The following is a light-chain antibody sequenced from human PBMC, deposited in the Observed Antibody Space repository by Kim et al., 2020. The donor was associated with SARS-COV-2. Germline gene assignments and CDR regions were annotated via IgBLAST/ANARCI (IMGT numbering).Light chain of an antibody. CDR3: ATWDDSLNGWV. CDR2: NNN. V-gene: IGLV1-44*01. Sequence: QPVLTQAPSASGTPGQRVTISCSGSSSNIGSNTVNWYQQLPGTAPKVLIYNNNQWPSGVPDRFSGSKSGTSASLAISGLQSEDEADYYCATWDDSLNGWVFGGGTQLTVL. CDR1: SSNIGSNT. J-gene: IGLJ3*02.